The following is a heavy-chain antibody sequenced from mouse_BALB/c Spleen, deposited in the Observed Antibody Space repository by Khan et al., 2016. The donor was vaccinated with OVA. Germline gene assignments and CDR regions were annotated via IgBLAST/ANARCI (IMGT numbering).Heavy chain of an antibody. CDR1: GYSITSEFA. V-gene: IGHV3-2*02. J-gene: IGHJ3*01. Sequence: EVQLQESGPGLVKPSQSLSLTCTVTGYSITSEFAWNWIRQFPGNKLEWMGYISYSGNTRYNPSLKSLISITRATSRHQFFLQLNSVTTEDTATYYSARKDYYDYDPFPYWGQGTLVTVSA. CDR3: ARKDYYDYDPFPY. CDR2: ISYSGNT. D-gene: IGHD2-4*01.